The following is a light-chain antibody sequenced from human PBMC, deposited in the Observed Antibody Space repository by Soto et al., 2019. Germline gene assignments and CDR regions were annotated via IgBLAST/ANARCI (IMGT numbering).Light chain of an antibody. CDR2: DVS. J-gene: IGLJ1*01. CDR1: SSDVGGYNY. V-gene: IGLV2-14*01. CDR3: SSYTSSSIF. Sequence: SALTQPASVSGSPGQSITISCTGTSSDVGGYNYVSWYQQHPGKAPKLMIYDVSNRPSGVSNRFSGSKSGNTASLTISGLQAEDEADYYCSSYTSSSIFFGTGTKVTVL.